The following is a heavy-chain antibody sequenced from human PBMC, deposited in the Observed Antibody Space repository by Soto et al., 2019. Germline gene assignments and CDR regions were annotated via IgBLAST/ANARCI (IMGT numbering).Heavy chain of an antibody. J-gene: IGHJ4*02. CDR1: GDSMSSGAYY. CDR3: ASSYSGYLDN. CDR2: IYYSGNT. V-gene: IGHV4-31*03. Sequence: PSETLSLTCIVSGDSMSSGAYYWNWIRQHPGKGLEWIGYIYYSGNTYYNPSLKSRIVISVDTSKNQFSLNPGSVTAADTAIYYCASSYSGYLDNWGRGALVTVSS. D-gene: IGHD3-22*01.